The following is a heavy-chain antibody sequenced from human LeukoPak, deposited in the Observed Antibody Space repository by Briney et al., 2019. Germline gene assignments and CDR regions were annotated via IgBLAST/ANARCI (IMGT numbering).Heavy chain of an antibody. Sequence: SETLSLTCTVSGGSISSSSYYWGWIRQPPGKGLEWIGSTYYSGSTYYNPSLKSRVTISVDTSKNQFSLKLSSVTAADTAVYYCASVGNFDYWGQGTLVTVSS. V-gene: IGHV4-39*01. D-gene: IGHD1-26*01. CDR1: GGSISSSSYY. J-gene: IGHJ4*02. CDR2: TYYSGST. CDR3: ASVGNFDY.